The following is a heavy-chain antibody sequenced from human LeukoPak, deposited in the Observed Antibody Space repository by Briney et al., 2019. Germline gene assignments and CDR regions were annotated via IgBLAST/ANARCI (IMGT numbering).Heavy chain of an antibody. CDR1: GFTFSDYS. D-gene: IGHD6-13*01. V-gene: IGHV3-21*01. J-gene: IGHJ4*02. CDR2: ISSSSTYI. Sequence: GGSLRLSCAASGFTFSDYSMNWVRQAPGKGLEWVSSISSSSTYIYYADSVKGRFTISRDNAKNSLYLQMSSLRAEDTAVYYCARDGGYSSSWSPSYYFDYWGQGTLVTVSS. CDR3: ARDGGYSSSWSPSYYFDY.